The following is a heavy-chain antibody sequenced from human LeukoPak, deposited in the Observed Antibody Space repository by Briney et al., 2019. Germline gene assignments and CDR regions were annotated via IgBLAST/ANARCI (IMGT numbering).Heavy chain of an antibody. D-gene: IGHD6-13*01. Sequence: GGSLRLSCEASGFTFSTYGINWVRQAPGKGLEWVSAISGSGYSTYYADSVKGRFTISRDNSKSTLYLQMNSLKAEDTAVYYCAKLRGGQLVLSWFDPWGQGTLVTVSS. V-gene: IGHV3-23*01. J-gene: IGHJ5*02. CDR3: AKLRGGQLVLSWFDP. CDR1: GFTFSTYG. CDR2: ISGSGYST.